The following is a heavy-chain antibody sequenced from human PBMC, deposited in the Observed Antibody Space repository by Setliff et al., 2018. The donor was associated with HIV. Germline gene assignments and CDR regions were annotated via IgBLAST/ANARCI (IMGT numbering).Heavy chain of an antibody. CDR3: ARGYPVSYYYYMDV. CDR1: GGSISSGGYY. D-gene: IGHD3-16*02. J-gene: IGHJ6*03. Sequence: SETLSLTCTVSGGSISSGGYYWSWIRQQPGRGLEWIGYIYYSGSTYYNPSLKSRVTISVDTSKNQFSLKLSSVTAADTAVYYCARGYPVSYYYYMDVWGKGTTVTVSS. CDR2: IYYSGST. V-gene: IGHV4-31*03.